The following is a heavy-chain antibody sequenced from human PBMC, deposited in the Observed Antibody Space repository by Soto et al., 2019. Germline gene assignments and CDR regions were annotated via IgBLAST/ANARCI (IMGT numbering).Heavy chain of an antibody. CDR2: IIPILGIA. V-gene: IGHV1-18*01. CDR3: ARDAPPADY. CDR1: GYTFTSYA. J-gene: IGHJ4*02. Sequence: ASVKVSCKASGYTFTSYAISWVRQAPGQGLEWMGRIIPILGIANYAQKLQGRVTMTTDTSTSTAYMELRSLRSDDTAVYYCARDAPPADYWGQGTLVTVSS.